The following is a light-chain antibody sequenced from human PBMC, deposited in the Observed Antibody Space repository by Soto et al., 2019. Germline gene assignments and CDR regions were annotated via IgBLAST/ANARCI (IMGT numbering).Light chain of an antibody. CDR1: SSDVGGSNF. J-gene: IGLJ1*01. V-gene: IGLV2-14*03. Sequence: QSVLTQPASVSDSPGQSITISCTGTSSDVGGSNFVSWYQQHPGKPPKLIIYDVANRPSGVSNRFSGSKSGSTASLIISRLQTEDEADYHCTSYTRDTALVFGTGTKVTVL. CDR2: DVA. CDR3: TSYTRDTALV.